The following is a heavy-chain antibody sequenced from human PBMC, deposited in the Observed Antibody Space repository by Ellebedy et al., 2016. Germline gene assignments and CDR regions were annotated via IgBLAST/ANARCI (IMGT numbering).Heavy chain of an antibody. CDR1: GFTFGIFF. V-gene: IGHV3-23*01. CDR3: REGHYSDV. D-gene: IGHD2-15*01. J-gene: IGHJ1*01. Sequence: GESLKISCAASGFTFGIFFMSWVRQAPGKGLEWVSTISAGSDTTRLADSVKGRFTISRDNSRNILYLHMNSLRVDDTAKYYCREGHYSDVWGQGTLVTVSS. CDR2: ISAGSDTT.